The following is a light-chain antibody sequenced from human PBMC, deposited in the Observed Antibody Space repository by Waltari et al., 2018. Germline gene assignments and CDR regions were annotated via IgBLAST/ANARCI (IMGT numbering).Light chain of an antibody. J-gene: IGLJ1*01. CDR2: GQN. Sequence: SSEVTQDPSVSVALGQTVRITCQGDILRSHFASWYQQMPGQAPILVIYGQNARPSGIPDSFSGSASGDTASLTITGVQAEDEADYYCNCRDTSGNHYVFGPGTKVTVL. V-gene: IGLV3-19*01. CDR1: ILRSHF. CDR3: NCRDTSGNHYV.